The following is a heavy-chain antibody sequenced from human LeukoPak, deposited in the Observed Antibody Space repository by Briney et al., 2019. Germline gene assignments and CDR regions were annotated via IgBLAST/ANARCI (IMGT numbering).Heavy chain of an antibody. CDR2: IGTAGDT. CDR1: GFTFSNYD. CDR3: ARREGYCNSTSCYIFDF. Sequence: GGSLRLSCAACGFTFSNYDIYWVRQATGKGLEWVSAIGTAGDTHFPGSVKGQFTISRETAKDALYLQMNSRRAGDTAVYYCARREGYCNSTSCYIFDFWGQGTLVTVSS. D-gene: IGHD2-2*02. J-gene: IGHJ4*02. V-gene: IGHV3-13*03.